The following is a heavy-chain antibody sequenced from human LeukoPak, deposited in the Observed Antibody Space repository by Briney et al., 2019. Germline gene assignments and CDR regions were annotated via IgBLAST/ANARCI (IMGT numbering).Heavy chain of an antibody. V-gene: IGHV3-21*01. Sequence: GGSLRLSCAASGFTFSSYSMNWVRQAPGKGLEWVPSISSSSSYIYYADSVKGRFTISRDNAKNSLYLQMNSLRAEDTAVYYCARDMIAVAEDYYFDYWGQGTLVTVSS. CDR3: ARDMIAVAEDYYFDY. CDR2: ISSSSSYI. J-gene: IGHJ4*02. D-gene: IGHD6-19*01. CDR1: GFTFSSYS.